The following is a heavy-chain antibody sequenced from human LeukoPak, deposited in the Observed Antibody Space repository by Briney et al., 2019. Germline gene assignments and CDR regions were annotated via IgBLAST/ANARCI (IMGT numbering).Heavy chain of an antibody. CDR1: GFTFSIYW. D-gene: IGHD1-26*01. J-gene: IGHJ4*02. CDR2: INQDGSQK. Sequence: GGSLRLSCAASGFTFSIYWMSWVRQAPGKGLEWVANINQDGSQKYYVDSVKGRFTISRDNAKNSFFLQMSSLRAEDTSVYYCARDGLGVWELLPFDYWGQGTLVTVSS. V-gene: IGHV3-7*01. CDR3: ARDGLGVWELLPFDY.